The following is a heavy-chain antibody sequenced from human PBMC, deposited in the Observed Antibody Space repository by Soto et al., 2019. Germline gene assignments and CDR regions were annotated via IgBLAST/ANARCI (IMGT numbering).Heavy chain of an antibody. J-gene: IGHJ6*03. V-gene: IGHV3-64*01. CDR1: GFTFSNYA. D-gene: IGHD6-19*01. Sequence: EVQLVESGGGLVQPGGPLRLSCAASGFTFSNYAMDWVRQAPGKVLEYVSGISSNGVGTYYANSVKDRFTISRDNSKNTLYLQMGSLRAEDMAVYYCARREQSDYYYMDVWGKGTSVTVSS. CDR3: ARREQSDYYYMDV. CDR2: ISSNGVGT.